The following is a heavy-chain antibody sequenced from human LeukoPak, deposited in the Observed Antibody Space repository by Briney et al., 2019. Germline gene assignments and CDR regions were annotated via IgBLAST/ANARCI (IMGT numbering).Heavy chain of an antibody. CDR1: GFTFSSYE. J-gene: IGHJ6*04. CDR3: AELGITMIGGV. Sequence: PGGSLRLSCAASGFTFSSYEMNWVRQAPGKGLEGVSYISSSGSTIYYADSVGGRFTISRDNAKNSLYLQMNSLRAEDTAVYYCAELGITMIGGVWGKGTTVTISS. CDR2: ISSSGSTI. V-gene: IGHV3-48*03. D-gene: IGHD3-10*02.